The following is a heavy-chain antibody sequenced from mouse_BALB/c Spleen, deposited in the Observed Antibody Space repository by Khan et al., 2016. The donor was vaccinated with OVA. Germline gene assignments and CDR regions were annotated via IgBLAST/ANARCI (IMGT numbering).Heavy chain of an antibody. CDR3: ARPPYCSLVMVY. D-gene: IGHD2-10*01. J-gene: IGHJ4*01. CDR2: INTYTGEP. Sequence: QIQLVQSGPELKKPGETVKISCKASGYTFTNYGMYWVKQAPGKGLKWMGWINTYTGEPTHADDFKGRFAFSLETSASTAYLQINNLKNEDTATYFCARPPYCSLVMVYWGQGTSVTVSS. V-gene: IGHV9-3-1*01. CDR1: GYTFTNYG.